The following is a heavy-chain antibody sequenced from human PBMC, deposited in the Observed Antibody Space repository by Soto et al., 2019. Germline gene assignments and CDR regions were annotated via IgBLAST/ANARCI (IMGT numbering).Heavy chain of an antibody. J-gene: IGHJ4*02. D-gene: IGHD2-2*01. CDR1: GFTFSSYG. CDR2: ISYDGSNK. V-gene: IGHV3-30*18. Sequence: QVQLVESGGGVVQPGRSLRLSCAASGFTFSSYGMHWVRQAPGKGLEWVAVISYDGSNKYYADSVKGRFTISRDNSKNTLYLQMNSLRAEDTAVYYCAKDPGLIVVVPAASIDYWGQGTLVTVSS. CDR3: AKDPGLIVVVPAASIDY.